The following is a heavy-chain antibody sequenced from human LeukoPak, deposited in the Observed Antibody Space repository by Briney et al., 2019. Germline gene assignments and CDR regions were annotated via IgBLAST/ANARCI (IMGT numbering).Heavy chain of an antibody. D-gene: IGHD4-23*01. V-gene: IGHV4-4*02. Sequence: SGTLSLTCAVSGGSISSRNWWTWVRQPPGKGLEWIGEISHSGSTNYNPSLKSRVAISVDKSKNQFSLKLSSVTAADTAVYYCARNGGNSDFDYWGQGNLVTVSP. J-gene: IGHJ4*02. CDR1: GGSISSRNW. CDR2: ISHSGST. CDR3: ARNGGNSDFDY.